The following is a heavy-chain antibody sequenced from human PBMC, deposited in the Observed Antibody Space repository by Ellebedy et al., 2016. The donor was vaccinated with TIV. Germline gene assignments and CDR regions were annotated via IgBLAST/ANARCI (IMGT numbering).Heavy chain of an antibody. CDR3: ARHGPDYCRGAKCYSPEYFQL. CDR1: GLPFSTFF. J-gene: IGHJ1*01. Sequence: GESLKISXAVSGLPFSTFFMSWVRQMPGKGLEWMGRVYTADSDAKYSPSFQGRVTFSADKSINTAYLQWTSLKASDTAIYYCARHGPDYCRGAKCYSPEYFQLWGQGTPVTVAS. CDR2: VYTADSDA. D-gene: IGHD2-15*01. V-gene: IGHV5-51*01.